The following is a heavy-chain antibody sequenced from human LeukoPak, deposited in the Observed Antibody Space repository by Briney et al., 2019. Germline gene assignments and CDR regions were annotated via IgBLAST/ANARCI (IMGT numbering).Heavy chain of an antibody. CDR2: IKQDGSEK. J-gene: IGHJ6*03. CDR3: ARDPAETCSCYSCYYLDV. V-gene: IGHV3-7*01. CDR1: GFTFSSYW. Sequence: PGGSLRLSCAASGFTFSSYWMSWVRQAPGKGLEWVANIKQDGSEKYYVDSVKGRFTISRDNAKNSLYLQMNSLRAEDTAVYYCARDPAETCSCYSCYYLDVWGKGTTVTVSS. D-gene: IGHD2-15*01.